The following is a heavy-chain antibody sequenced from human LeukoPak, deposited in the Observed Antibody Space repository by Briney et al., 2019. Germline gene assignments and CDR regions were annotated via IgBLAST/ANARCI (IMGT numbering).Heavy chain of an antibody. CDR1: GGSFSGYY. Sequence: SETLSLTCAVYGGSFSGYYWSWIRQPPGKGLEWIGEINHSGSTNYNPSLKSRVTISVDTSKNQFSLKLSSVTAADTAVYYCARVSFSDSSSWYLTRRDSYYFDYWGQGTLVTVSS. J-gene: IGHJ4*02. CDR3: ARVSFSDSSSWYLTRRDSYYFDY. V-gene: IGHV4-34*01. D-gene: IGHD6-13*01. CDR2: INHSGST.